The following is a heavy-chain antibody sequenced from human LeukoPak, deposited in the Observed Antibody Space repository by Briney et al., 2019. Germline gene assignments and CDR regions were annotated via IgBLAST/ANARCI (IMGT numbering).Heavy chain of an antibody. Sequence: GGSLRLSCAASGFTFSDYYMSWIRQAPGKGLEWVSYISSSGSTIYYADSVKGRFTISRDNAKNSLYLQMNSLRAEDTAVYYCARVAKHFRGGLSFYYMDVWGKGTTVTISS. CDR3: ARVAKHFRGGLSFYYMDV. J-gene: IGHJ6*03. CDR2: ISSSGSTI. CDR1: GFTFSDYY. D-gene: IGHD3-10*01. V-gene: IGHV3-11*01.